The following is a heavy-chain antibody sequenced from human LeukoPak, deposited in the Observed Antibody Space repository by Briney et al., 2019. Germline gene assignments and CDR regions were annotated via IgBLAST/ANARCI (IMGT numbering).Heavy chain of an antibody. J-gene: IGHJ4*02. CDR2: IYTGDSDT. D-gene: IGHD1-26*01. CDR1: ENSFISYW. Sequence: GESLKISCMGPENSFISYWVGWVRQMPGKGLEWVGIIYTGDSDTRYSPAFQGQVTISADKSINTAYLQWTSLKASDTAMYYCARRVDSYWFFDYWGQGTLVTVSS. V-gene: IGHV5-51*01. CDR3: ARRVDSYWFFDY.